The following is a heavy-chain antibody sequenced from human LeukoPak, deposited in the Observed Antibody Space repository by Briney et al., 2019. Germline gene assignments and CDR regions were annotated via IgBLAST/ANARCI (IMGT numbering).Heavy chain of an antibody. CDR3: TTDRGYIVVVPAAMGTDY. J-gene: IGHJ4*02. V-gene: IGHV3-15*01. Sequence: GGSLRLSCAASGFTFRNYGMHWVRQAPGKGLGWVGRIKSKTDGGTTDYAAPVKGRFTISRDDSKNTLYLQMNSLKTEDTAVYYCTTDRGYIVVVPAAMGTDYWGQGTLVTVSS. D-gene: IGHD2-2*01. CDR1: GFTFRNYG. CDR2: IKSKTDGGTT.